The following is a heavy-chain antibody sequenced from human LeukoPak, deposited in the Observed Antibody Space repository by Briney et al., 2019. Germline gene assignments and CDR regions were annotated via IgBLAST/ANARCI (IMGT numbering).Heavy chain of an antibody. CDR3: ARGGRHCSSTSCYLHYYYYMDV. V-gene: IGHV4-34*01. Sequence: SETLSLTCAVYGGSFSGYYWSWIRQPPGKGLEWIGEINHSGSTNYNPSLKSRVTISVDTSKNQFSLKLSSVTAADTAVYYCARGGRHCSSTSCYLHYYYYMDVWGKGTTVTVSS. CDR1: GGSFSGYY. CDR2: INHSGST. J-gene: IGHJ6*03. D-gene: IGHD2-2*01.